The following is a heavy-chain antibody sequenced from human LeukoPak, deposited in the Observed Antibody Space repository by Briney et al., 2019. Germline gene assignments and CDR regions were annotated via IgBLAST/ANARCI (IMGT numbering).Heavy chain of an antibody. CDR2: IYYGGTT. J-gene: IGHJ4*02. CDR3: ARQRDYYDSSGQSDFDS. D-gene: IGHD3-22*01. Sequence: PSETLSLTCSVSGGSIRSSGYFWGWIRPPPGKALEWIGSIYYGGTTYYNPSLKSRVTISIDTSKKQFSLKLSSVTAADTAFYYCARQRDYYDSSGQSDFDSWGQGALVTVSS. CDR1: GGSIRSSGYF. V-gene: IGHV4-39*01.